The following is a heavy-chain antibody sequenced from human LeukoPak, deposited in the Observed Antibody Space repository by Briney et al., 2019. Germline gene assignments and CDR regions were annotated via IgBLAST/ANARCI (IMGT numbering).Heavy chain of an antibody. CDR2: IIPIFGTA. J-gene: IGHJ4*02. CDR1: GGTFISYA. V-gene: IGHV1-69*13. CDR3: ARVSQASHRYCSAGSCYRNSFDY. Sequence: ASVKVSCKASGGTFISYAISWVRQAPGQGLEWMGGIIPIFGTANYAQKFQGRVTITADESTSTAYMELSSLRSEDTAVYYCARVSQASHRYCSAGSCYRNSFDYWGQGTLVTVSS. D-gene: IGHD2-15*01.